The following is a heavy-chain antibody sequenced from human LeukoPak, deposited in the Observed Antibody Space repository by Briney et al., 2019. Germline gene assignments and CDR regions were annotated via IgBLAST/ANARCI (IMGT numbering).Heavy chain of an antibody. D-gene: IGHD3-22*01. V-gene: IGHV3-23*01. CDR1: GPTLSDYA. CDR2: ICNGGGGT. CDR3: AKRGVVIRVILVGFHKEAYYFDS. J-gene: IGHJ4*02. Sequence: PGGSLRLSCAVSGPTLSDYARSWVRQAPGKGLEWVADICNGGGGTTYVDSVKRRFTTSRDNSKNNLYLQMNTLRVDDTAVYFCAKRGVVIRVILVGFHKEAYYFDSGSQGALVTVPS.